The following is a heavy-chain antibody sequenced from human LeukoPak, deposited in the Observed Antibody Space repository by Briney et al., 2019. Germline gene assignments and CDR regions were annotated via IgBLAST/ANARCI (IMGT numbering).Heavy chain of an antibody. Sequence: SETLSLTCTVSGGSISSSSYYWGWIRQPPGKGLEWIESIYYSGSTYYNPSLKSRVTISVDTSKNQFSLKLSSVTAADTAVYYCARHRSSSSPDDAFDIWGQGTMVTVSS. CDR3: ARHRSSSSPDDAFDI. CDR1: GGSISSSSYY. D-gene: IGHD6-6*01. J-gene: IGHJ3*02. V-gene: IGHV4-39*01. CDR2: IYYSGST.